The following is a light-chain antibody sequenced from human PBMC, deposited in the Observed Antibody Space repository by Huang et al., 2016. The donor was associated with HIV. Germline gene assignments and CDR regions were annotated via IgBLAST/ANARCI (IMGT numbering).Light chain of an antibody. CDR3: QQFNNWPLYT. Sequence: ETVMTQSPATLSVSPGERATLSCRASQSVSSNLAWYQQKPGQAPRLLIYGVSTRANGVPARFSGSGSGTNVTLTIDSLQSEDFAVYYCQQFNNWPLYTFGQGTKLEIK. V-gene: IGKV3-15*01. CDR1: QSVSSN. CDR2: GVS. J-gene: IGKJ2*01.